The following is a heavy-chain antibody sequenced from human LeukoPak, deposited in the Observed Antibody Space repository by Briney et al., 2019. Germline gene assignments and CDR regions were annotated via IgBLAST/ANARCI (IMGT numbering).Heavy chain of an antibody. Sequence: SETLSLTCTVSGGSISSHYWSWIRQPPGKGLEWIGYIYYSGCTNYNPSLKSRVTISVDTSKNQFSLKLSSVTAADTAVYYCARERNWNYVFNWFDPWGQGTLVTVSS. CDR2: IYYSGCT. V-gene: IGHV4-59*11. D-gene: IGHD1-7*01. CDR3: ARERNWNYVFNWFDP. J-gene: IGHJ5*02. CDR1: GGSISSHY.